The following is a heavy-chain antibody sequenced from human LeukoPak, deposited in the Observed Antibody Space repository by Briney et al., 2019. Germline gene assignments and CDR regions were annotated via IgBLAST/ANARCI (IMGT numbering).Heavy chain of an antibody. V-gene: IGHV4-39*07. CDR1: GGSISSSSYY. J-gene: IGHJ4*02. D-gene: IGHD3-3*01. CDR2: IYYSGST. Sequence: SETLSLTCTVSGGSISSSSYYWGWIRQPPGKGLEWIGSIYYSGSTYYNPSLKSRVTISVDTSKNQFSLKLSSVTAADTAVYYCARVPIDFWSGHVDYWGQGTLVTVSS. CDR3: ARVPIDFWSGHVDY.